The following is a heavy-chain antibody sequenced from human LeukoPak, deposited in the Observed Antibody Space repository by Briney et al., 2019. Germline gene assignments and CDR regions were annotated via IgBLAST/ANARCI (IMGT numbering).Heavy chain of an antibody. Sequence: GGSLRLSCVASGFTFNNAWMSWVRQAPGKGLEWVANIKQDGSEKYYVDSVKGRFTISRDNAKNSLYLQMNSLRAEDTAVYYCARGHYYDFSWGAFDIWGQGTMVTVSS. J-gene: IGHJ3*02. V-gene: IGHV3-7*01. CDR1: GFTFNNAW. CDR2: IKQDGSEK. D-gene: IGHD3-3*01. CDR3: ARGHYYDFSWGAFDI.